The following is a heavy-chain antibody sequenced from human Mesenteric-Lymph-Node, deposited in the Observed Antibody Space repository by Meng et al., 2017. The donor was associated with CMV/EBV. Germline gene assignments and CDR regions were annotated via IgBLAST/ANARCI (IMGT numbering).Heavy chain of an antibody. CDR3: ARDDYNSGTYIDL. CDR1: GYTFTSYD. CDR2: IDPNSGGT. D-gene: IGHD3-10*01. V-gene: IGHV1-2*02. J-gene: IGHJ4*02. Sequence: ASVKVSCKASGYTFTSYDINWVRQATGQGLEWMAWIDPNSGGTNYAQKFQGRVSVTRERSINTAYMELSRLTSDDTAAYYCARDDYNSGTYIDLWGQGTLVTVSS.